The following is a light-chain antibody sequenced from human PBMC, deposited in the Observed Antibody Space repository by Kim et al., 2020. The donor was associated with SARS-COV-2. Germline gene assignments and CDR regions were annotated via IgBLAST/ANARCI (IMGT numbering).Light chain of an antibody. CDR3: QQSYSTPQLT. CDR1: QSISSY. Sequence: SVGDRVTITGRASQSISSYLNWYQQKPGKAPKLLIYAASSLQSGVQSRFSGSGSGTDFTLTISSLQPEDFATYYCQQSYSTPQLTFGGGTKVDIK. V-gene: IGKV1-39*01. J-gene: IGKJ4*01. CDR2: AAS.